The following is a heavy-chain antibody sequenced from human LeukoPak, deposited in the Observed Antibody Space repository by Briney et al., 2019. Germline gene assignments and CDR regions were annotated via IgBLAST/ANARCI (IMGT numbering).Heavy chain of an antibody. V-gene: IGHV3-11*01. D-gene: IGHD6-13*01. CDR2: ISSSGSTI. CDR3: ARDSGYSSSWYQDAFDI. CDR1: GFTFSDYY. J-gene: IGHJ3*02. Sequence: PGGSLRLSCAASGFTFSDYYMSWIRQAPGKGLEWVSYISSSGSTIYYADSVKGRFTISWDNAKNSLYLQMNSLRAEDTAVYYCARDSGYSSSWYQDAFDIWGQGTMVTVSS.